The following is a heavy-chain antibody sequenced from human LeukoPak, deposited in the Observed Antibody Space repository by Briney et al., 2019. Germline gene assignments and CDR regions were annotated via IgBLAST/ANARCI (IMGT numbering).Heavy chain of an antibody. CDR1: GDSINSYY. D-gene: IGHD3-10*01. J-gene: IGHJ2*01. Sequence: PSETLSLTCTVSGDSINSYYWSWIRQPPEKGLEWIAYIYYSGTTSYNPSLKGRDTISVDTSKTQFSLKMNSVTAADTAVYYCARLQRITMAGPDYWYFDLWGRGTLVTVSS. CDR3: ARLQRITMAGPDYWYFDL. V-gene: IGHV4-59*13. CDR2: IYYSGTT.